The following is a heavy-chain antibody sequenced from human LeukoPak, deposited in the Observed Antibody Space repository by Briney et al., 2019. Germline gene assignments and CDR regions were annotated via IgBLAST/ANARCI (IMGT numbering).Heavy chain of an antibody. CDR3: ARDLFVVTRRNAFNI. Sequence: SQILSLTCTVSGGSITSDTYYWNWIRQPAGKGLEWIGHISNTGSTNYNPSLKSRVTISIDTSKNQFSLKLSSVTAADTALYYCARDLFVVTRRNAFNIWGQGTMVTVSS. CDR1: GGSITSDTYY. CDR2: ISNTGST. V-gene: IGHV4-61*09. J-gene: IGHJ3*02. D-gene: IGHD4-23*01.